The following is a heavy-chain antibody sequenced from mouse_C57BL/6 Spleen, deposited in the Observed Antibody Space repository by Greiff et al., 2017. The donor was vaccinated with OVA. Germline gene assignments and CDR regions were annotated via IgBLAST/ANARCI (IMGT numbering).Heavy chain of an antibody. CDR2: ISYDGSN. D-gene: IGHD2-4*01. CDR3: ARDQDYDGPFAY. Sequence: EVQLVESGPGLVKPSQSLSLTCSVTGYSITSGYYWNWIRQFPGNQLEWMGYISYDGSNNYNPSLKNRISITRDTSKNQFFLKLNSVTTEDTATYYCARDQDYDGPFAYWGQGTLVTVSA. V-gene: IGHV3-6*01. CDR1: GYSITSGYY. J-gene: IGHJ3*01.